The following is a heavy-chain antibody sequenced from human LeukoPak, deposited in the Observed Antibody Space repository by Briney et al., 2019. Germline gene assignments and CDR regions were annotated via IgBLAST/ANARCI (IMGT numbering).Heavy chain of an antibody. D-gene: IGHD2-21*01. CDR1: GFSFSNYG. CDR2: IWYDGSNK. CDR3: ARGVEGGGYWESRDYFDY. Sequence: GGSLRLSCAASGFSFSNYGMHWVRQAPGKGLEWVAVIWYDGSNKYYADSVKGRFTISRDNSKNTLYLQMNSLRAEDTAVYYCARGVEGGGYWESRDYFDYWGQGTLVTVSS. J-gene: IGHJ4*02. V-gene: IGHV3-33*01.